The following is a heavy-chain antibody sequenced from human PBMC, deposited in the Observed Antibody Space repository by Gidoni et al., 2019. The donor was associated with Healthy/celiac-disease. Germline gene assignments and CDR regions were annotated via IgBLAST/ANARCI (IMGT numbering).Heavy chain of an antibody. Sequence: QVQLQESGPGLVKPSETLSLTCAVSGYSISSGYYLGWIRQPPGKGLEWIGSIYHSGSTYYNPSLKSRVTISVDTSKNQFSLKLSSVTAADTAVYYCARAFYDYVWGSYRYPRWFEPWGQGTLVTVSS. D-gene: IGHD3-16*02. CDR3: ARAFYDYVWGSYRYPRWFEP. V-gene: IGHV4-38-2*01. J-gene: IGHJ5*02. CDR2: IYHSGST. CDR1: GYSISSGYY.